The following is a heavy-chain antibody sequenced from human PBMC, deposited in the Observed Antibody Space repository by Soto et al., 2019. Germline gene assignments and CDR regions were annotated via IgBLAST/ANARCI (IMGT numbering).Heavy chain of an antibody. J-gene: IGHJ5*02. CDR1: XFTFSSYA. D-gene: IGHD2-2*01. CDR3: AKRNWEGCSSISCYVYDH. V-gene: IGHV3-23*01. CDR2: ISGSGGST. Sequence: EVQLLESGGGLVQPGGSLXLSCXXXXFTFSSYAMSWVRQAPGKGLEWVSGISGSGGSTDYADSVKGRFTISRDNFKNTLDLQMYSLRADDTAVYYCAKRNWEGCSSISCYVYDHWGQGTLVTVS.